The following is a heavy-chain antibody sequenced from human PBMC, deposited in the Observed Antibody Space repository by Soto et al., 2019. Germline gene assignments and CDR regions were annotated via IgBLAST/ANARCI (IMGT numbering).Heavy chain of an antibody. Sequence: QVQLVESGGGVVQPGRSLRLSCAASGFTFSSSGMHWVRQAPGKGLEWVAIISYDGSNEYYADSVKGRFTISRDNSTNTLYLQMNSLRAEGTAVYYCARGGAGAYYCDRSSYHIDYWGQGTLVTVSS. CDR1: GFTFSSSG. CDR3: ARGGAGAYYCDRSSYHIDY. J-gene: IGHJ4*02. V-gene: IGHV3-30*03. D-gene: IGHD3-22*01. CDR2: ISYDGSNE.